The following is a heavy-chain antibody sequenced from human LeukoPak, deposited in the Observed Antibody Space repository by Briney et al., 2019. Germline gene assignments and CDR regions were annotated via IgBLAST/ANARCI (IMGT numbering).Heavy chain of an antibody. CDR3: GRDTVGYGGAFDI. CDR1: GFTFSSYN. Sequence: GVSLRLSCVASGFTFSSYNMHWVRQAPGKGLEWVAVISYDGSNKYYADSVKGRSTISRDNSKNTLYLQVNSLRPEDTAVYYCGRDTVGYGGAFDIWGQGTMVTVSS. D-gene: IGHD5-18*01. V-gene: IGHV3-30-3*01. J-gene: IGHJ3*02. CDR2: ISYDGSNK.